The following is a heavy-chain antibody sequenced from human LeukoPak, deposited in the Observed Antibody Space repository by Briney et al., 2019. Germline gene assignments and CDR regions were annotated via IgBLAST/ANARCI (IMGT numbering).Heavy chain of an antibody. CDR2: IYPGDSDT. Sequence: GESLKISCKGSGYSFSSYWIGWVRQMPGKGLEWMGIIYPGDSDTRYSPSFQGQVTISADKSISTAYLQWSSLKASDTAMYYCARQGPXGXXXXXTXXDYWGXGTLVTV. V-gene: IGHV5-51*01. CDR1: GYSFSSYW. J-gene: IGHJ4*01. D-gene: IGHD2-15*01. CDR3: ARQGPXGXXXXXTXXDY.